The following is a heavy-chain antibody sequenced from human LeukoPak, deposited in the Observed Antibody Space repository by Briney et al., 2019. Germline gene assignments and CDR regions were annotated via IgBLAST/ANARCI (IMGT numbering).Heavy chain of an antibody. D-gene: IGHD3-10*01. V-gene: IGHV3-23*01. Sequence: PGGSLRLSCAASGFTFSSYAMSWVRQAPGKGLEWVSAIGGSGGSTYYADSVKGRFTISRDNAKNSLYLQMNSLRAEDTAVYYCARVAGSRRFGESDYWGQGTLVTVSS. CDR3: ARVAGSRRFGESDY. J-gene: IGHJ4*02. CDR1: GFTFSSYA. CDR2: IGGSGGST.